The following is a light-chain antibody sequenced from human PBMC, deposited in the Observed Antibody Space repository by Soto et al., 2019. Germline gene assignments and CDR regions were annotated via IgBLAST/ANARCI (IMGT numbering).Light chain of an antibody. CDR1: SSDVGGYNY. J-gene: IGLJ2*01. Sequence: QSALTQPASVSGSPGQSITISCTGTSSDVGGYNYVSWYQQHPGKAPKLIIYDVTNRPSGVSTRFSGSKSGNTASLTISGLQAEDEANYYCSSFTSISIAIFGGGTKLTVL. CDR3: SSFTSISIAI. CDR2: DVT. V-gene: IGLV2-14*01.